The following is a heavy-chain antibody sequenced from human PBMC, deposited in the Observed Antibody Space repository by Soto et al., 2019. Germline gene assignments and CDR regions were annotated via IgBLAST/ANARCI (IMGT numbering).Heavy chain of an antibody. J-gene: IGHJ4*02. CDR1: GFGFSDAW. CDR3: TTGEGNYFDS. V-gene: IGHV3-15*07. Sequence: EMPLVESGGDFVKAGGSLSLSCAASGFGFSDAWMHWVRQAPGKGLEWVVRIKSKTHGEATSYAAPVKGRFTISRDDSKNMVYLQMDSLKTEDTGVYYCTTGEGNYFDSWGPGTLVTASS. CDR2: IKSKTHGEAT. D-gene: IGHD3-10*01.